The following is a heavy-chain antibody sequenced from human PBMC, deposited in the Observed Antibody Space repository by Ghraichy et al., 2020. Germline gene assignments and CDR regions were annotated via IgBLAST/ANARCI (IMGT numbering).Heavy chain of an antibody. V-gene: IGHV5-51*01. CDR3: ARSGYYTSHYYYYYMDV. CDR1: GYSFTSYW. J-gene: IGHJ6*03. D-gene: IGHD3-3*01. Sequence: GESLNISCKGSGYSFTSYWIGWVRQMPGKGLEWMGIIYPGDSDTRYSPSFQGQVTISADKSISTAYLQWSSLKASDTAMYYCARSGYYTSHYYYYYMDVWGKGTTVTVSS. CDR2: IYPGDSDT.